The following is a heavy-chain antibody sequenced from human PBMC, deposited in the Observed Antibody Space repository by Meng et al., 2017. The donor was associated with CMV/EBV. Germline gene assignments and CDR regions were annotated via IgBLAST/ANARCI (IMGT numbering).Heavy chain of an antibody. Sequence: SLKISCAASGFTFDDYAMHWVRQAPGKGLEWVSGISWNSGSIGYEDSVKGRFTISRDNAKNSLYLQMNSLRAEDTALYYCASAGQQLDYWGQGTLVTVSS. CDR1: GFTFDDYA. D-gene: IGHD6-13*01. J-gene: IGHJ4*02. V-gene: IGHV3-9*01. CDR2: ISWNSGSI. CDR3: ASAGQQLDY.